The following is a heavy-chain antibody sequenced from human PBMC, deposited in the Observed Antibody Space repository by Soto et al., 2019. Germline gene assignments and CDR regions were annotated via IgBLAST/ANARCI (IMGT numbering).Heavy chain of an antibody. CDR2: IRSKANSYAT. CDR3: TIPRYSGSHHTFYY. CDR1: GFTFSGSA. J-gene: IGHJ4*02. Sequence: GGSLRLSCAASGFTFSGSAMHWVRQASGKGLEWVGRIRSKANSYATAYAASVKGRFTISRDDSKNTAYLQMNSLKTEDTAVYYCTIPRYSGSHHTFYYWGQGTLVTVSS. D-gene: IGHD1-26*01. V-gene: IGHV3-73*01.